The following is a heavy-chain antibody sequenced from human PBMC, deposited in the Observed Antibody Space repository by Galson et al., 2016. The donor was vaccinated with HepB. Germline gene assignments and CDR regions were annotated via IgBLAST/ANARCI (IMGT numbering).Heavy chain of an antibody. CDR3: ARGDWGIETYYLDY. CDR1: GGSISGYY. V-gene: IGHV4-59*01. CDR2: MFYSGTT. Sequence: SETLSLTCNVSGGSISGYYWNWIRQPPGKGLEWIGYMFYSGTTEYNPSLKSRVTISLDTSKNQFSLKLSSVTAADTAVYYCARGDWGIETYYLDYWGQGILVTVSS. D-gene: IGHD7-27*01. J-gene: IGHJ4*02.